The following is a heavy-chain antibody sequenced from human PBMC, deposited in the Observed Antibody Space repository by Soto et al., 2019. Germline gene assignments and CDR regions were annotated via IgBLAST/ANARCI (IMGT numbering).Heavy chain of an antibody. Sequence: EVHLVEAGGGLVKPGESLTLSCAASGFTFGSFTLNWVRQAPGKCLEWVSSISSSSAYIYYAESVKGRFTISRDNARSTLYLQMNSLRLDETAVYLCARDGLTFGGDWGQGTLVDASS. J-gene: IGHJ4*02. V-gene: IGHV3-21*06. D-gene: IGHD3-16*01. CDR3: ARDGLTFGGD. CDR2: ISSSSAYI. CDR1: GFTFGSFT.